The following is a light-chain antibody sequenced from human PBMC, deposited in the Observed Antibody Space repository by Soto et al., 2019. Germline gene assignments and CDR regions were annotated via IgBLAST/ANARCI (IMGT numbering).Light chain of an antibody. CDR1: QSIRSA. V-gene: IGKV1-5*01. CDR3: QHYNLYPWT. Sequence: DIQMTQSPPTLSASVGDRVTITCRASQSIRSALAWYQQKPGKAPNLLIFDASNLQSGVPSRFSGSGSGTEFTLTISSLQPDDFATYYCQHYNLYPWTFGQGTKVEIQ. J-gene: IGKJ1*01. CDR2: DAS.